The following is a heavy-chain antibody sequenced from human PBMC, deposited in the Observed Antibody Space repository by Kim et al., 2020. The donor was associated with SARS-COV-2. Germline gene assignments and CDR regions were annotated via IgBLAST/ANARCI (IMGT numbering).Heavy chain of an antibody. V-gene: IGHV1-46*01. D-gene: IGHD4-17*01. Sequence: FQGRVTMTRDTSTSTVYMELSSLRSEDTAVYYCARDQGAMTTVTTFWFDPWGQGTLVTVSS. J-gene: IGHJ5*02. CDR3: ARDQGAMTTVTTFWFDP.